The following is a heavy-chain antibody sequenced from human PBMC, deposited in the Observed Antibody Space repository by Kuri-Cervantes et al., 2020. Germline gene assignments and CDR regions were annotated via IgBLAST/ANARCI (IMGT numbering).Heavy chain of an antibody. D-gene: IGHD3-22*01. Sequence: GESLKISCAASGITFSGYKMNWVRQAPGKGLEWVLSISTSSSNIDYADSVKGRFTISRDNAKNSLYLQMNSLRAEDTAVYYCARRITMIAVARNWFDPWGQGTLVTVSS. CDR2: ISTSSSNI. V-gene: IGHV3-21*01. CDR3: ARRITMIAVARNWFDP. J-gene: IGHJ5*02. CDR1: GITFSGYK.